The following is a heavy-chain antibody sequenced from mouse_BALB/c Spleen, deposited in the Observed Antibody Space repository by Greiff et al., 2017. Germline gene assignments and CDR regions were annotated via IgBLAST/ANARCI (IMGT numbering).Heavy chain of an antibody. D-gene: IGHD2-3*01. CDR3: ARSGDGYHRAMAD. CDR1: GYTFTSYT. J-gene: IGHJ4*01. CDR2: INPSSGYT. V-gene: IGHV1-4*01. Sequence: QVQLQQSGAELARPGASVSMSCKASGYTFTSYTMHWVKQRPGQGLEWIGYINPSSGYTNYNQKFKDKATLTADKSSSKVYMQLSSLTSEDSAVYYCARSGDGYHRAMADWGQGTSVTVSA.